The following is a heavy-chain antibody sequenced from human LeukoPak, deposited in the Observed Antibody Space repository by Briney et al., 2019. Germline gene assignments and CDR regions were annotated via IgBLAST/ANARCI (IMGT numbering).Heavy chain of an antibody. J-gene: IGHJ4*02. D-gene: IGHD1-26*01. V-gene: IGHV4-31*03. Sequence: PSETLSLTCTVSGVSISSGGYYWSWIRQHPGKGLEWIGYIYYRGSTYYNPSLKSRVTISVDTSKNQFSLKLSSVTAADTAVYYCARGLGVGSYELDYWGQGTLVTVSS. CDR3: ARGLGVGSYELDY. CDR1: GVSISSGGYY. CDR2: IYYRGST.